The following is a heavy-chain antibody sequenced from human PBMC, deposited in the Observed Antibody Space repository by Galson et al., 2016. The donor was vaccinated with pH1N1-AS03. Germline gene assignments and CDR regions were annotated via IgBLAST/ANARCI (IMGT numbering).Heavy chain of an antibody. CDR3: ARGGLSGGYIDS. D-gene: IGHD3-10*01. CDR2: IIVLVGIT. CDR1: GDTFSSYT. J-gene: IGHJ4*02. V-gene: IGHV1-69*10. Sequence: SVKVSCKASGDTFSSYTINWVRQAPGQGLEWMGGIIVLVGITNYAHKFQGRVTITADDSTSTAYMELASLTSEDTAVYYCARGGLSGGYIDSWGPGTLVTVSS.